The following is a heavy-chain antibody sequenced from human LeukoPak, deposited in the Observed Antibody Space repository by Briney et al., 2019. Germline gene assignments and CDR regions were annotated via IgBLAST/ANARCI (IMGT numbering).Heavy chain of an antibody. CDR1: GGSISSSSYY. J-gene: IGHJ4*02. V-gene: IGHV4-39*01. Sequence: PSETLSLTCTVSGGSISSSSYYWDWIRQPPGKGPEWIGSIYYSGSTYYNPSLKSRVTISVDTSKNQFSLKLSSVTAADTAVYYCGKGPYCGGDCYFVDYWGQGTLVTVSS. D-gene: IGHD2-21*02. CDR2: IYYSGST. CDR3: GKGPYCGGDCYFVDY.